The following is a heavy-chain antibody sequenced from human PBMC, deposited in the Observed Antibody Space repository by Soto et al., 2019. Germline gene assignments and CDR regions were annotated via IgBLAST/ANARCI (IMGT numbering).Heavy chain of an antibody. J-gene: IGHJ4*02. Sequence: PSETLSLTCTVSGGSISSYYWSWIRQPPGKGLEWIGYIYYSGSTNYNPSLKSRVTISVDTSKNQFSLKLSSVTAADTAVYYCGRSLRVAMVGGVKDFDSWAQGTRVPVSS. V-gene: IGHV4-59*01. CDR3: GRSLRVAMVGGVKDFDS. CDR1: GGSISSYY. D-gene: IGHD3-10*01. CDR2: IYYSGST.